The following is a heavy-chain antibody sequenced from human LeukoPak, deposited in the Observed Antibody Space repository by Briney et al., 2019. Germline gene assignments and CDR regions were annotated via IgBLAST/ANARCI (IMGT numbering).Heavy chain of an antibody. D-gene: IGHD3-10*01. CDR3: ARHAPSYYYALIAP. V-gene: IGHV4-34*01. CDR2: INHSGST. Sequence: SETLSLTCAVYGGSFSGYYWSWIRQPPGKGLEWIGEINHSGSTNYNPSLKSRVTISVDTSKNQFSLKLSSVTAADTAVYYCARHAPSYYYALIAPWAQGTLVTVSS. J-gene: IGHJ5*02. CDR1: GGSFSGYY.